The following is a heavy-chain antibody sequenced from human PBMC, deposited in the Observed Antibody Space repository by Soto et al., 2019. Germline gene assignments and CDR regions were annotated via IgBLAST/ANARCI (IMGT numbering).Heavy chain of an antibody. D-gene: IGHD1-26*01. J-gene: IGHJ6*02. Sequence: EVQLLESGGSLVQPGGSLRLSCAASGFTFTNFVMGWVRQAPGKGLGWVSAISASGGSTYYTNSVRGRFTISRDNSKNTPYLQMNSLRVEDTAVYYCAREPVGPDYAMDVWGQGTTVTVSS. CDR3: AREPVGPDYAMDV. V-gene: IGHV3-23*01. CDR1: GFTFTNFV. CDR2: ISASGGST.